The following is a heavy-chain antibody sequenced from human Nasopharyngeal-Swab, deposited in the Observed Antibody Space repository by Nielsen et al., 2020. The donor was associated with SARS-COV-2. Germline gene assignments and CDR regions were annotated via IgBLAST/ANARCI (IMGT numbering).Heavy chain of an antibody. CDR2: VIAIGGNT. Sequence: GRSLTPSCAASAPTFNIYAMAWVRRAPGSGLQWVTGVIAIGGNTNYTDSVKGRSSISRDNSKNTLFLQMHRLKVEDTAVYYCAKDGVVRGDALDLWGQGTMVTVSS. V-gene: IGHV3-23*01. J-gene: IGHJ3*01. D-gene: IGHD3-10*01. CDR3: AKDGVVRGDALDL. CDR1: APTFNIYA.